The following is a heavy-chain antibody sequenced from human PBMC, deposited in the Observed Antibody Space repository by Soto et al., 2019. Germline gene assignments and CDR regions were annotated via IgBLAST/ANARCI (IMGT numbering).Heavy chain of an antibody. D-gene: IGHD1-26*01. CDR1: GYTFTSYG. CDR3: ARDFKGSYDYESYYGMDV. J-gene: IGHJ6*02. CDR2: ISAYNGNT. V-gene: IGHV1-18*01. Sequence: QVQLVQSGAEVKKPGASVKVSCKASGYTFTSYGISWVRQAPGQGLEWMGWISAYNGNTNYAQKLQGRVTMTTDKSTSTAYMELRSLRSDDTAVYYCARDFKGSYDYESYYGMDVWGQGTTVTVSS.